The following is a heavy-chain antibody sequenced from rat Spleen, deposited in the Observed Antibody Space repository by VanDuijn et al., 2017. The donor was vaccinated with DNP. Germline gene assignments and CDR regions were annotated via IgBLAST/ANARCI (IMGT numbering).Heavy chain of an antibody. CDR1: GFTFSDYY. Sequence: EVQLVESGGGLVQPGRSLKLSCAASGFTFSDYYMAWVRQAPTKGLEWVAYTNYAGGSTYNGDSVKGRFTISRVNAKSTLYRQINSLRSEDMATYYCARHVLPLRVWDYWGQGVMVTVSS. CDR3: ARHVLPLRVWDY. CDR2: TNYAGGST. D-gene: IGHD1-4*01. V-gene: IGHV5-22*01. J-gene: IGHJ2*01.